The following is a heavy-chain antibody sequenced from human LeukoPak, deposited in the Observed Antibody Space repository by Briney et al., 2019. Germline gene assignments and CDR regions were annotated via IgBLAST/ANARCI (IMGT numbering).Heavy chain of an antibody. Sequence: PSETLSLTCAVYGGSFSGYYWSWIRQPPGKGLEWMGEINHSGSTNYNPSLKSRVTISVDTSKNQFSLKLSSVTAADTAVYYCARVITIFGVVIIPGPYYFDYWGQGTLVTVSS. J-gene: IGHJ4*02. CDR2: INHSGST. CDR1: GGSFSGYY. V-gene: IGHV4-34*01. CDR3: ARVITIFGVVIIPGPYYFDY. D-gene: IGHD3-3*01.